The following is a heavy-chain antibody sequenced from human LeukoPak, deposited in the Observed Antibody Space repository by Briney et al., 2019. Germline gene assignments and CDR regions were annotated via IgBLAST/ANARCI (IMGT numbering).Heavy chain of an antibody. V-gene: IGHV4-39*01. CDR3: ARRSNHDSYGSGSYDFDY. Sequence: PSETLSLTCTVSGGSISSSSYYWGWIRQPPGKGLEWIGSIYYSGSTYYNPSLKSRVTISVDTSKNQFSLKLSSVTAADTAVYYCARRSNHDSYGSGSYDFDYWGQGTRSPSPQ. D-gene: IGHD3-10*01. CDR2: IYYSGST. CDR1: GGSISSSSYY. J-gene: IGHJ4*02.